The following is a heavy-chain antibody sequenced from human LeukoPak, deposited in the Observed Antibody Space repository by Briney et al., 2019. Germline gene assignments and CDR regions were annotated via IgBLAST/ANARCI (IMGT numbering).Heavy chain of an antibody. D-gene: IGHD6-13*01. J-gene: IGHJ3*02. V-gene: IGHV1-69*05. Sequence: SVKVSCKASGGTFSSYAISWVRQAPGQGLEWMGGIIPIFGTANYAQKFQGRVTITTDESTSTAYMELRSLRSDDTAVYYCARDYPLYSSNPEAFDIWGQGTKVTVSS. CDR1: GGTFSSYA. CDR3: ARDYPLYSSNPEAFDI. CDR2: IIPIFGTA.